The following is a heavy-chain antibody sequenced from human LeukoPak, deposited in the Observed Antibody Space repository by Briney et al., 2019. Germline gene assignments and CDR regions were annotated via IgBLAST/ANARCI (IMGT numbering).Heavy chain of an antibody. CDR1: GGSISSYY. CDR2: IYYSGST. CDR3: ARGDYYDSSGYYPYYYGMDV. Sequence: PSETLSLTCTVSGGSISSYYWSWIRQPPGKGLEWIGYIYYSGSTNYNPSLKSRVTISVDTSKNQFSLKLSSVTAADTAVYYCARGDYYDSSGYYPYYYGMDVWGQGTTVTASS. D-gene: IGHD3-22*01. J-gene: IGHJ6*02. V-gene: IGHV4-59*01.